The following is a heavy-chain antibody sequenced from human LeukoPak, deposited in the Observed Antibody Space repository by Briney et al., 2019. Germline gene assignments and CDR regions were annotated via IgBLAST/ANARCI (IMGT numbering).Heavy chain of an antibody. J-gene: IGHJ3*01. CDR2: INPNSGDT. CDR1: GYTFTGYY. V-gene: IGHV1-2*02. D-gene: IGHD1-1*01. Sequence: ASVKVSCKASGYTFTGYYMHWVRQAPGQGLEWMGWINPNSGDTNSAQKFQGRVTMTRDTSISTAYMELSSLTSDDTAIYHCARDGNFDVWGQGTFVTVSS. CDR3: ARDGNFDV.